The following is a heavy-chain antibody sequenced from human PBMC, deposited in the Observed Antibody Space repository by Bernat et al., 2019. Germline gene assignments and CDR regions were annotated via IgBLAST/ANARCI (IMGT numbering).Heavy chain of an antibody. V-gene: IGHV3-23*01. CDR3: AKNKQAAVGAFDI. D-gene: IGHD6-13*01. CDR2: ISGSGGST. CDR1: GFTFSSYA. J-gene: IGHJ3*02. Sequence: EVQLLESGGGLVQPGGSLRLSCAASGFTFSSYAMSWVRQAPGKGLEWVTAISGSGGSTYYADSVKGRFTISRDNSKNTLYLQMNSLRAEDTAVYYCAKNKQAAVGAFDIWGQGTMVTVSS.